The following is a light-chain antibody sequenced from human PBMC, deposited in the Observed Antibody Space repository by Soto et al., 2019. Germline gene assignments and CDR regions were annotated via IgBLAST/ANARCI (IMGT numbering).Light chain of an antibody. Sequence: DIQVTQSPTSLSTYFLDIVTITCRASQGISNYLAWYQQKPGKVPKLLIYAASTLQSGVPSRFSGSGSGTDFTLTISSLQPEDVATYYCQKYNSAPWTFGQGTKVDIK. CDR2: AAS. CDR3: QKYNSAPWT. J-gene: IGKJ1*01. CDR1: QGISNY. V-gene: IGKV1-27*01.